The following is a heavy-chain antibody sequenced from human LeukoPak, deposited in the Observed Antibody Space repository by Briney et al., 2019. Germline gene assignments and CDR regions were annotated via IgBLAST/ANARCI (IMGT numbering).Heavy chain of an antibody. J-gene: IGHJ4*02. Sequence: PGGSLRLSCAASGFTFSRYSMNWVRQAPGKGLEWVSSISGTGSYKYYADSVKGRFTISRDNAKNSLYLQMNSLRAEDTAVYYCARGRRDGYNLEYFDNWGQGTLVTVSS. CDR3: ARGRRDGYNLEYFDN. CDR1: GFTFSRYS. CDR2: ISGTGSYK. V-gene: IGHV3-21*01. D-gene: IGHD5-24*01.